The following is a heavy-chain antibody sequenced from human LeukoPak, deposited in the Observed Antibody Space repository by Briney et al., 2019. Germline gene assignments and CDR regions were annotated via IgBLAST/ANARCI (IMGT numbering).Heavy chain of an antibody. V-gene: IGHV1-2*02. Sequence: ASVKVSCKASGYTFTGYYMHWVRHAPGQGLEWMGWVNPNSGGTNYAQKFQSRVNMTRDQSIRTAYMELSRVRSDDTAVYYCARDKAVAGTGSPDYWGQGTLVTVSS. D-gene: IGHD6-19*01. CDR1: GYTFTGYY. CDR2: VNPNSGGT. J-gene: IGHJ4*02. CDR3: ARDKAVAGTGSPDY.